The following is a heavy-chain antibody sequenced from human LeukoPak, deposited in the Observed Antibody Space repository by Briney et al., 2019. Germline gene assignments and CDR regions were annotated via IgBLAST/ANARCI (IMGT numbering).Heavy chain of an antibody. V-gene: IGHV4-4*07. J-gene: IGHJ3*02. CDR3: ARDIGLDYSSSSFASDI. CDR2: IYSGGST. CDR1: GGSFTTHY. D-gene: IGHD6-6*01. Sequence: SETLSLTCTVSGGSFTTHYWNWFRQPAGKGLEWIGRIYSGGSTNYKSSLKRRVIMSIDTSKRQLSLKLSSVTAADTAIYYCARDIGLDYSSSSFASDIWGPGTLVIVSS.